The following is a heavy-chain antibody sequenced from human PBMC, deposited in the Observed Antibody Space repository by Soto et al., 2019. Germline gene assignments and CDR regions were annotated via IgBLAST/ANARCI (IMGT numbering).Heavy chain of an antibody. CDR1: GYTFTSYG. Sequence: QVHLEQSGPEVKKPGASVKVSCKASGYTFTSYGISWVRLAPGQGLEWMGWINIYGGGTNYAPKYQDRLTMTRDTSTNTVYLEMRNLTSDDTAIYYCARALYYYDNSGLAFWGQGTLVTVSS. D-gene: IGHD3-22*01. V-gene: IGHV1-18*01. J-gene: IGHJ4*02. CDR3: ARALYYYDNSGLAF. CDR2: INIYGGGT.